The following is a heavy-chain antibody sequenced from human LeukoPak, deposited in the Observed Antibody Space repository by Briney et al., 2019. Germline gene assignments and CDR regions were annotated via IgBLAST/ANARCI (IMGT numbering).Heavy chain of an antibody. CDR3: ATRSSTDSFDI. J-gene: IGHJ3*02. CDR1: GYTFTGYY. Sequence: ASVKVSCKASGYTFTGYYMHWVRQAPGQGLEWMGWINPNSGVTKYAQKFQDSVTMTTDTSVSTAFLELSRLRSDDTALYYCATRSSTDSFDIWGQGTMVTVSS. V-gene: IGHV1-2*02. CDR2: INPNSGVT. D-gene: IGHD6-6*01.